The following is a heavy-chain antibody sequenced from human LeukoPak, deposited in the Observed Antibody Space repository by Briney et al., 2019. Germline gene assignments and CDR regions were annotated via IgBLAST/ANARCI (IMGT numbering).Heavy chain of an antibody. V-gene: IGHV4-61*02. CDR3: ARGTYEWSGTKYYFDY. CDR2: IYTSGST. J-gene: IGHJ4*02. CDR1: GGSISSGSYY. D-gene: IGHD3-3*01. Sequence: SQTLSLTCTVYGGSISSGSYYWSWIRQPAGKGLEWIGRIYTSGSTNYNPSLKSRVTISVDTSKNQFSLKLSSATAAGTAVYYCARGTYEWSGTKYYFDYWGQGTLVTVSS.